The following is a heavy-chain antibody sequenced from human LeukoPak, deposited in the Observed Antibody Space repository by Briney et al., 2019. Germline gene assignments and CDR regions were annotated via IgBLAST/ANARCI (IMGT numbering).Heavy chain of an antibody. V-gene: IGHV3-33*06. CDR1: GFTFSNFG. CDR2: MWYDGSNK. D-gene: IGHD1-26*01. Sequence: PGTSLRLSCATSGFTFSNFGMHWVRQAPGKGLEWVAVMWYDGSNKFYADSVKGRFTISRDNSKNTLFLQMNSLRAEDTAVYYCAKDGVGGTHADYWGQGTLVTVSS. J-gene: IGHJ4*02. CDR3: AKDGVGGTHADY.